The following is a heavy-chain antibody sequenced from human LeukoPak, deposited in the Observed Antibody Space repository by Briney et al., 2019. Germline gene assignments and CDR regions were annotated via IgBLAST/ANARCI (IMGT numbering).Heavy chain of an antibody. V-gene: IGHV3-7*01. Sequence: GGSLGLSCAASGFTFSSYWMSWVRQAPGKGLEWVANIKEDGSEIHYVDSVKGRFTISRDNAKNSVYLQMNSLRAEDTSVYYCAREGSGRYVGTGAQSWGREPWSPSPQ. CDR2: IKEDGSEI. D-gene: IGHD6-19*01. CDR1: GFTFSSYW. J-gene: IGHJ5*02. CDR3: AREGSGRYVGTGAQS.